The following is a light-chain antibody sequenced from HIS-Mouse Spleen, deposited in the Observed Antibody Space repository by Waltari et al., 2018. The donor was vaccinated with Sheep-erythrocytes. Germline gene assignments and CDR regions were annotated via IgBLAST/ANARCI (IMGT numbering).Light chain of an antibody. CDR2: QDS. CDR3: QAWDSSIVV. J-gene: IGLJ2*01. Sequence: SYELTQPPSVSVSPGQTASITCSGDKLGDKYACWYQQKPGQSPVLVIYQDSKLPPGIPERFSGSNSGNTDTLTISGTQAMDEADYYCQAWDSSIVVFGGGTKLTVL. CDR1: KLGDKY. V-gene: IGLV3-1*01.